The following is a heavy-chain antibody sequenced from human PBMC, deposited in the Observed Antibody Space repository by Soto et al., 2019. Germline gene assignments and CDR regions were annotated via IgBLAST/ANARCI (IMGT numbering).Heavy chain of an antibody. J-gene: IGHJ5*02. CDR3: ARVRQYCSGTSCYLDP. CDR1: GGSISSGGYS. V-gene: IGHV4-30-2*01. Sequence: PSETLSLTCAVSGGSISSGGYSWSWIRQPPGKGLEWIGYIYHSGSTYYNPSLKSRVTISVDRSKNQFSLKLSSVTAADTAVYYCARVRQYCSGTSCYLDPWGQGTLVTVSS. D-gene: IGHD2-2*01. CDR2: IYHSGST.